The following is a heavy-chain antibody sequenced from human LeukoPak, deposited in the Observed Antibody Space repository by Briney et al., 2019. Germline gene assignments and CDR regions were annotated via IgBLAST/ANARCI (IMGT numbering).Heavy chain of an antibody. CDR1: GYTFTSYA. D-gene: IGHD5-18*01. CDR3: ARGQAAMVSGMDV. CDR2: INAGNGNT. V-gene: IGHV1-3*01. J-gene: IGHJ6*03. Sequence: APVKVSCKASGYTFTSYAMHWVRQAPGQRLEWMGWINAGNGNTKYSQKFQGRVTITRDTSASTAYMELSSLRSEDTAVYYCARGQAAMVSGMDVWGKGTTVIVSS.